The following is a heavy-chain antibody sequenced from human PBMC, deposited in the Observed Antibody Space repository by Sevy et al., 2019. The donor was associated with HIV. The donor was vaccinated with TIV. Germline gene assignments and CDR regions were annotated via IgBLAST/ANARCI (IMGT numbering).Heavy chain of an antibody. Sequence: SETLSLTCTVSGGSITSLYWNWIRQPPGKGLEWIANISYNGHINYNPSLKSRVTLSLDTSTNQFSLRLSSVTAADTAMYYCAGENAWGRGYSWGQGTLVTVSS. J-gene: IGHJ4*02. CDR1: GGSITSLY. V-gene: IGHV4-59*08. CDR3: AGENAWGRGYS. D-gene: IGHD1-26*01. CDR2: ISYNGHI.